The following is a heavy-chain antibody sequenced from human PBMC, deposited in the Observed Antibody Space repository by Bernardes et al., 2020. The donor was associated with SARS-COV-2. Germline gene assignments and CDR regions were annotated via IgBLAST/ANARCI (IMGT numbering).Heavy chain of an antibody. Sequence: SEPLPLTCTASGGSVSSGSCYWSWLLQPPGKGLEWIGSIYYSGSTNYNPSLKSRVTISLDTSKNQFSLKLSSMTAADTAVYYCARGRVPGYWGQGTLVTVSS. CDR1: GGSVSSGSCY. J-gene: IGHJ4*02. V-gene: IGHV4-61*01. D-gene: IGHD3-3*01. CDR2: IYYSGST. CDR3: ARGRVPGY.